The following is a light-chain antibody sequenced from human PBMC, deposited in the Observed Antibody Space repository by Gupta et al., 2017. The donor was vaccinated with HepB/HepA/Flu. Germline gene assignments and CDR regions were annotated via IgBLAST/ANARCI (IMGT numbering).Light chain of an antibody. CDR2: DTF. Sequence: EFVLTQSPATLSLSPGERATLSCRTSQSVSNFLNWYQQRPGQAPRIIIYDTFKRASGIPDRFSGSGSGTDFTLTISNREPEDFALYYCQQRDSCPPTFGHGTKVDIK. J-gene: IGKJ3*01. CDR3: QQRDSCPPT. V-gene: IGKV3-11*01. CDR1: QSVSNF.